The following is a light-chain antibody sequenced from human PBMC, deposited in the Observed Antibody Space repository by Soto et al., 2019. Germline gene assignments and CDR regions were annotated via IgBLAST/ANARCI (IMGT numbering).Light chain of an antibody. V-gene: IGLV2-14*01. CDR2: DVN. CDR1: SSDVGGYNY. CDR3: SSSSNTSTRVL. J-gene: IGLJ2*01. Sequence: QSALTQPASVSGSPGQSITISCTETSSDVGGYNYVSWYQQHPGKAPKLMIYDVNNRPSGVSNRFSGSKSGNTASLTISGLQAEDEADYYCSSSSNTSTRVLFGGGTQLTVL.